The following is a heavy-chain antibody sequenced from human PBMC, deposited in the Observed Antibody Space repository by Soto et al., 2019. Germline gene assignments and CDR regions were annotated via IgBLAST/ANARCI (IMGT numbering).Heavy chain of an antibody. J-gene: IGHJ4*02. Sequence: PXESLKISCKGSGYTFGNYWIGWVRQMPGKGLEWMGIIYPGDSDTRYNPSFQGQVTISADKSINTAYLQWSSLKASDTAMYYCARGAYIVAAGAYDYWGQGPLATVSS. D-gene: IGHD6-13*01. CDR3: ARGAYIVAAGAYDY. CDR1: GYTFGNYW. V-gene: IGHV5-51*01. CDR2: IYPGDSDT.